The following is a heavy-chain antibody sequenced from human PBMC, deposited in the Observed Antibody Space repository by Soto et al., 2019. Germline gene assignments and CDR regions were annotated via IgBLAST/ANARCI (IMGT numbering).Heavy chain of an antibody. Sequence: EVQLLESGGGLVQPGGSLRLSCTASRFTFGSYTMTWVRQAPGKGLEWVSSISPSGGGTYYADSVRGRFTISRDNSRNTLYLQMSCLRAEDTAIYHCARTTAADHLVHFDLWGRGTLVTFSP. D-gene: IGHD6-13*01. J-gene: IGHJ2*01. CDR2: ISPSGGGT. CDR1: RFTFGSYT. CDR3: ARTTAADHLVHFDL. V-gene: IGHV3-23*01.